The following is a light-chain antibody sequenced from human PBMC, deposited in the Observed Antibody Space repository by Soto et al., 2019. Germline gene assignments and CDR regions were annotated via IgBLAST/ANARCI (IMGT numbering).Light chain of an antibody. CDR3: CSYAGGGIYV. Sequence: QSALTQPASVSGSPGQSITISCTGTSRDVGTYDLVSCYQHHPGNATRLMIYEGFKTPSGVSNRFCGSKSGNTASLTISGLQAEDEADFYCCSYAGGGIYVFGTGPKVPVL. J-gene: IGLJ1*01. CDR1: SRDVGTYDL. CDR2: EGF. V-gene: IGLV2-23*01.